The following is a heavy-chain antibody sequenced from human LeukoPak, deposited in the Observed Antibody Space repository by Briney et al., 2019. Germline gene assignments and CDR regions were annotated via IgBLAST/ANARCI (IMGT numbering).Heavy chain of an antibody. J-gene: IGHJ5*02. CDR3: ARDRDLRFGELLWWFDP. CDR2: IIPIFGTA. Sequence: SVKVSCKAAGFTFTGYYMHWVRQAPGQGLEWMGRIIPIFGTANYAQKFQGRVTITTDESTSTAYMELSSLRSEDTAVYYCARDRDLRFGELLWWFDPWGQGTLVTVSS. CDR1: GFTFTGYY. V-gene: IGHV1-69*05. D-gene: IGHD3-10*01.